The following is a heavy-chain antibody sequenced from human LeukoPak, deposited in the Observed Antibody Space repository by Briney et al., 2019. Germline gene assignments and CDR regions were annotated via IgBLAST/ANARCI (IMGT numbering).Heavy chain of an antibody. V-gene: IGHV3-21*01. D-gene: IGHD4-17*01. J-gene: IGHJ3*02. Sequence: GGSLRLSCAASGFTFSSYSMNWVRQAPGKGLEWVSSISSSSSYIYYADSVKGRFTISRDNAKNSLYLQMNSLRAEDTAVYYCARDRIIYGDYGDAFDIWGQGTKVTVSS. CDR2: ISSSSSYI. CDR3: ARDRIIYGDYGDAFDI. CDR1: GFTFSSYS.